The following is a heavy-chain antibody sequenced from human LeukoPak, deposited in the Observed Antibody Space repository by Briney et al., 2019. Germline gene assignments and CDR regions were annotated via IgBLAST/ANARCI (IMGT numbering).Heavy chain of an antibody. V-gene: IGHV3-74*01. D-gene: IGHD3-10*01. CDR3: GRVYYRGGRGSIDY. CDR2: INSDGSST. Sequence: PGGSLRLSCAASGFTFSSYSMHWVRQAPGKGLVWVSRINSDGSSTTYADSVKGRFTVSRDNSKSTLYLQMHSLRAEDTAVFYCGRVYYRGGRGSIDYWGQGTLVTVSS. J-gene: IGHJ4*02. CDR1: GFTFSSYS.